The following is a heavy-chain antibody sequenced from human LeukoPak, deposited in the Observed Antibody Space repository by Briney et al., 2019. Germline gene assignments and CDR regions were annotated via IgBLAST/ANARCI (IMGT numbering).Heavy chain of an antibody. V-gene: IGHV4-38-2*02. Sequence: SETLSLTCTVSGYSISSGYYWGWIRQPPGKGLEWIGSIYHSGNTFYTPSLKSRVTISVDTSKNQFSLKLSSVTAADTAVYYCTRGSIAYYYMDVWGKGTTVTISS. D-gene: IGHD3-22*01. CDR3: TRGSIAYYYMDV. J-gene: IGHJ6*03. CDR1: GYSISSGYY. CDR2: IYHSGNT.